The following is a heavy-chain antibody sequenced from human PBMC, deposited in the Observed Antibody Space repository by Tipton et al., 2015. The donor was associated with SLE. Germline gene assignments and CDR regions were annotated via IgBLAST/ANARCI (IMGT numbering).Heavy chain of an antibody. J-gene: IGHJ2*01. CDR2: FYHSGTT. CDR1: AYSITNGYY. V-gene: IGHV4-38-2*02. Sequence: TLSLTCTVSAYSITNGYYWGWIRQSPGKGLEWIGSFYHSGTTYYNPSLKSRLTISVDTSGNQFSLKLSSVTAADTAVYYCARMSRAGDWYFDPWGRGTLVTVSS. D-gene: IGHD3-10*01. CDR3: ARMSRAGDWYFDP.